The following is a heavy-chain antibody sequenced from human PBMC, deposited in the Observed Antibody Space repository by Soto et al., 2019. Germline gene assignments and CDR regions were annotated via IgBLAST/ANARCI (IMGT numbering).Heavy chain of an antibody. CDR1: AGSISSGDYY. CDR3: ARALIQLWPHYYYGMDV. V-gene: IGHV4-30-4*01. D-gene: IGHD5-18*01. CDR2: IYYSGNT. J-gene: IGHJ6*02. Sequence: SETLSLTCTVSAGSISSGDYYWSWIRQPPRKGLEWIGYIYYSGNTYYNPSLKSRVNILVDTSKNQFSLRVSFVTAADTAVYYCARALIQLWPHYYYGMDVWGQGTTVTVSS.